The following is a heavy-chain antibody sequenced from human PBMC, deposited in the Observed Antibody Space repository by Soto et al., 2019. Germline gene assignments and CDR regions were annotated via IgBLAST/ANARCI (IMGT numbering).Heavy chain of an antibody. D-gene: IGHD1-26*01. CDR1: GGTFSSYA. V-gene: IGHV1-69*06. CDR3: ASGEPHGGSYYGSLDY. CDR2: IIPIFGTA. J-gene: IGHJ4*02. Sequence: QVQLVQSGAEVKKPGSSVKVSCKASGGTFSSYAISWVRQAPGQGLEWMGGIIPIFGTANYAQKFQGRVTITAVKSTSTAYMELSSLRSEDTAVYYCASGEPHGGSYYGSLDYWGQGTLVTVSS.